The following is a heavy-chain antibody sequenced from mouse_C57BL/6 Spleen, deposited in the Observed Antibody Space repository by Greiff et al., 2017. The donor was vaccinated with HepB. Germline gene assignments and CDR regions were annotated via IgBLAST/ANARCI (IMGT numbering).Heavy chain of an antibody. D-gene: IGHD3-3*01. Sequence: EVKVEESGGGLVKPGGSLKLSCAASGFTFSSYAMSWVRQTPEKRLEWVATISDGGSYTYYPDNVKGRFTISRDNAKNNLYLQMSHLKSEDTAMYYCAREGRGYFDVWGTGTTVTVSS. CDR2: ISDGGSYT. V-gene: IGHV5-4*01. CDR3: AREGRGYFDV. J-gene: IGHJ1*03. CDR1: GFTFSSYA.